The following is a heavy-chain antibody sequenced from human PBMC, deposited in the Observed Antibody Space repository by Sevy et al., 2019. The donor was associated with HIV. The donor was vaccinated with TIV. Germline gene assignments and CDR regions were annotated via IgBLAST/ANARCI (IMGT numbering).Heavy chain of an antibody. CDR2: ISYDGSNK. J-gene: IGHJ5*02. CDR1: GFTFSSYG. Sequence: GGSLRLSCAASGFTFSSYGMHWVRQAPGKGLEWVAVISYDGSNKYCADSVKGRFTISRDNSKNTLYLQMNSLRAEDTAVYYCAKELSSAPYNWFDPWGQGTLVTVSS. D-gene: IGHD2-15*01. V-gene: IGHV3-30*18. CDR3: AKELSSAPYNWFDP.